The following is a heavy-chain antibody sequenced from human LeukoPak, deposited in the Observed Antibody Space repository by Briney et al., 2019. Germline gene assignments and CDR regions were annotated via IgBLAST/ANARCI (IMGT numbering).Heavy chain of an antibody. Sequence: TGGSLRLSCAASGFTFSSYAMHWVRQAPGKGLEWVAVISYDGSNKYYADSVKGRSTISRDNSKNTLYLQMNSLRAEDTAVYYCARDMMATFRPLDYWGQGTLVTVFS. V-gene: IGHV3-30*04. CDR3: ARDMMATFRPLDY. CDR2: ISYDGSNK. J-gene: IGHJ4*02. CDR1: GFTFSSYA. D-gene: IGHD5-24*01.